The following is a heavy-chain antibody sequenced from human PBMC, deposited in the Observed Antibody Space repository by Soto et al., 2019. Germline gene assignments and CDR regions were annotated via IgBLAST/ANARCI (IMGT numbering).Heavy chain of an antibody. V-gene: IGHV3-74*01. D-gene: IGHD3-3*01. Sequence: GGSLRLSCGASGFTLSDHWMHWVRQRPGKGLVWVSRIYTTTNYADSVKGRFIISRDNAKNTLYLQMNSLRAEDTAVYYCARESKRFLENFDYWGQGTLVTVSS. CDR3: ARESKRFLENFDY. CDR1: GFTLSDHW. J-gene: IGHJ4*02. CDR2: IYTTT.